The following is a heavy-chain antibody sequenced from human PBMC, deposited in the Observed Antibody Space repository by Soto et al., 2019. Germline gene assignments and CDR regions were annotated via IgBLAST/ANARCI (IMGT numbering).Heavy chain of an antibody. Sequence: PGESLKISCKGSGYSFTSYWIGWVRQMPGKGLEWMGIIYPGDSDTRYSPSFQGQVTISADKSISTAYLQWSSLKASDTAMYYCARNRTTYYNFWSGYYTPNYYYGMDVWGQGTTVTVSS. D-gene: IGHD3-3*01. V-gene: IGHV5-51*01. CDR3: ARNRTTYYNFWSGYYTPNYYYGMDV. CDR2: IYPGDSDT. CDR1: GYSFTSYW. J-gene: IGHJ6*02.